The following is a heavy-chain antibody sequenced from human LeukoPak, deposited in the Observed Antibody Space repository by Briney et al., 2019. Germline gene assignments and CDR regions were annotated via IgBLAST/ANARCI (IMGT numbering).Heavy chain of an antibody. Sequence: KPGGSLRLSCAASGFTFSNAWMSWVRQAPGKGLEWVSSISSSSSYIYYADSVKGRFTISRDNAKNSLYLQMNSLRAEDTAVYYCAREGGIAAAGPFDYWGQGTLVTVSS. V-gene: IGHV3-21*01. J-gene: IGHJ4*02. CDR1: GFTFSNAW. CDR2: ISSSSSYI. D-gene: IGHD6-13*01. CDR3: AREGGIAAAGPFDY.